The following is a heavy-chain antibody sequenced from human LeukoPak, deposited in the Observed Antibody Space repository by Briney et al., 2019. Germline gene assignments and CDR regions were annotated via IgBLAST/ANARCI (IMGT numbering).Heavy chain of an antibody. D-gene: IGHD6-19*01. CDR1: GHTFTSYD. Sequence: ASVKVSCKASGHTFTSYDINWVRQATGQGLEWMGWMNPNSGASGCAQKFQGRVTLTRDTSMSTAYMEVSSLRFEDTAVYYCANIPGTVAGRGTWGQGTRVTVSS. V-gene: IGHV1-8*01. J-gene: IGHJ5*02. CDR3: ANIPGTVAGRGT. CDR2: MNPNSGAS.